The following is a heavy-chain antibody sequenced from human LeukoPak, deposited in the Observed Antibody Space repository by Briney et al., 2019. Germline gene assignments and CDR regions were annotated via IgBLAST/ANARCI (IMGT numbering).Heavy chain of an antibody. CDR1: GYSFTNYW. CDR2: IYPGDSDT. Sequence: GESLNISCKGSGYSFTNYWIDWVRQMPGKGLEWMGIIYPGDSDTRYSPSFQGQVTISADKSISTAYLQWSSLKASDTAVYYCARRGHCSGDSCSNSDYWGRGTLVTVSS. J-gene: IGHJ4*02. D-gene: IGHD2-15*01. CDR3: ARRGHCSGDSCSNSDY. V-gene: IGHV5-51*01.